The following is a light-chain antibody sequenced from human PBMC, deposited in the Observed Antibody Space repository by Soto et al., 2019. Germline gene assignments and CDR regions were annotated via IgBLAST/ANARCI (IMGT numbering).Light chain of an antibody. CDR1: QGISSW. Sequence: DIQMTQPPSSVSASVGDRVTITCRASQGISSWVAWYQQKTGKAPKLLIYAASSLQSGVPSRFSGSGSGTDFTLTISSLQPEDFATYYCQQADSFPLTLGGGTKVEIK. CDR3: QQADSFPLT. V-gene: IGKV1-12*01. CDR2: AAS. J-gene: IGKJ4*01.